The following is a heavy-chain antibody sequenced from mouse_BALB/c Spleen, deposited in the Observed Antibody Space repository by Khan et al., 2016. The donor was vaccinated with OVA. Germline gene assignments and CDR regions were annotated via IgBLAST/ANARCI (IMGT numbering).Heavy chain of an antibody. V-gene: IGHV9-3-1*01. CDR3: ARHPYFSYGMVY. J-gene: IGHJ4*01. D-gene: IGHD2-10*01. CDR1: GYTFTNYG. Sequence: QIQLVQSGPELKKPGETVKISCKASGYTFTNYGLNWVKQAPGKGLKWMGWINTYTGEPTYADDFKGRFAFSLETSASNVYLQINNLKTEDTATYFCARHPYFSYGMVYWGQGTSVTVSS. CDR2: INTYTGEP.